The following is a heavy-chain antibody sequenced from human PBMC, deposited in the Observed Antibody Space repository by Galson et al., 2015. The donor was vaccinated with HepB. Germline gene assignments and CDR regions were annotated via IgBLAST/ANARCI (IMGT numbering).Heavy chain of an antibody. CDR2: ISSSSSYI. Sequence: SLRLSCAASGFTFSSYSMNWVRQAPGKGLEWVSSISSSSSYIYYADSVKGRFTISRDNAKNSLYLQMNSLRAEDTAVYYCARWGNSVASEHFQHWGQGTLVTVSS. V-gene: IGHV3-21*01. CDR1: GFTFSSYS. D-gene: IGHD3-16*01. J-gene: IGHJ1*01. CDR3: ARWGNSVASEHFQH.